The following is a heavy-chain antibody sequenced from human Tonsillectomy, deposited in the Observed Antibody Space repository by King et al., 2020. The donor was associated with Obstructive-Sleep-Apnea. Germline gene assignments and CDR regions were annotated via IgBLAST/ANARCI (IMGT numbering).Heavy chain of an antibody. CDR2: LSAYNGNT. CDR1: GYIFTSDG. Sequence: VQLVQSGAEVKKPGASVKFSCKASGYIFTSDGISWVRQSPVQGLEWMGCLSAYNGNTNYAQQLQGRVTMTTDTSTSTAYMELSSLRSDDTAVYYCARATDDILTGYPAPFDYWGQGTLVTVSS. CDR3: ARATDDILTGYPAPFDY. J-gene: IGHJ4*02. D-gene: IGHD3-9*01. V-gene: IGHV1-18*01.